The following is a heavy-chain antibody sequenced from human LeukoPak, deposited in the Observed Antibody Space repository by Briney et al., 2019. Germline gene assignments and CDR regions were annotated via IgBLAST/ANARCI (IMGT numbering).Heavy chain of an antibody. J-gene: IGHJ4*02. CDR1: RFTFSSYA. Sequence: GGSLRLSCAASRFTFSSYAMSWVRQAPGKGLEWVSAISGSGGSTYYADSVKGRFTISRDNSKNTLYLQMNSLRAEDTAVYYCAKDDDSSGYYYRTFDYWGQGTLVTVSS. CDR3: AKDDDSSGYYYRTFDY. D-gene: IGHD3-22*01. CDR2: ISGSGGST. V-gene: IGHV3-23*01.